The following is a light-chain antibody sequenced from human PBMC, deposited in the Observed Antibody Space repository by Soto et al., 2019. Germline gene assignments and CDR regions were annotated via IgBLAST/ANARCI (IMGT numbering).Light chain of an antibody. Sequence: SCELTQPPSVSVAPGQTARMTCEGNDIGSKSVHWYQHKPGRAPVLVVYDDNDRPSGIPELFSGSTSGDTATLTISGVEAGDEADYYCQVWDSRSDHFVFGTGTKVTVL. CDR1: DIGSKS. J-gene: IGLJ1*01. V-gene: IGLV3-21*02. CDR3: QVWDSRSDHFV. CDR2: DDN.